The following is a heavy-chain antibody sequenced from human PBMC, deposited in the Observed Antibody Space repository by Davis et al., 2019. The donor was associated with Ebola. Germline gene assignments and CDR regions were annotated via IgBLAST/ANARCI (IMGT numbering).Heavy chain of an antibody. CDR2: INISGGTT. D-gene: IGHD1-26*01. CDR1: GYTFTSYY. V-gene: IGHV1-46*01. J-gene: IGHJ4*02. CDR3: ARDFNVGSATSMGF. Sequence: ASVKVSCKASGYTFTSYYMYWVRQAPGQGLEWMGIINISGGTTNYAQKFQSRVTMTRDTSTSTVYMELSSLRSEDTAVYYCARDFNVGSATSMGFWGQGTLGAVSS.